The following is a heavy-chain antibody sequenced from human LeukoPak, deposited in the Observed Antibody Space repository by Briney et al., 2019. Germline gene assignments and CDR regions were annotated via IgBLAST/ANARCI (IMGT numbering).Heavy chain of an antibody. CDR2: ISTSGGGT. D-gene: IGHD3-22*01. Sequence: GGSLRLSCAASGFTFRNYWMSLVRQAPGKGLEWVSAISTSGGGTYFTDSVKGRFTISRDNSKNTLYLQMNSLRADDTAVYYCAKPAGSHYYDSSGYYFDYWGQGTLVTVSS. V-gene: IGHV3-23*01. CDR3: AKPAGSHYYDSSGYYFDY. CDR1: GFTFRNYW. J-gene: IGHJ4*02.